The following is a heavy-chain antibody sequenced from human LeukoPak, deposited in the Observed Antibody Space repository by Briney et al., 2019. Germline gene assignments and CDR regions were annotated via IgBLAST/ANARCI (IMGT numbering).Heavy chain of an antibody. V-gene: IGHV4-61*01. CDR1: GVSVSSDSYY. J-gene: IGHJ4*02. CDR2: IYYSGGT. Sequence: SETLSLTCTVSGVSVSSDSYYWTWIRQPPGKGLEWIGYIYYSGGTNYNPSLKSRLTISLDTSKNQFSLKVNSVTTADTAVYYCARAAVAGDFFDYWGQGTLVTVSS. D-gene: IGHD6-19*01. CDR3: ARAAVAGDFFDY.